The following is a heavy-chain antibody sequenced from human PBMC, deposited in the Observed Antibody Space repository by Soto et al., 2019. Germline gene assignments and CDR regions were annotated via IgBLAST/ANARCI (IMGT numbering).Heavy chain of an antibody. Sequence: ASVKVSCKASGGTFSSYTISWVRQAPGQGLEWMGRIIPILGIANYAQKFQGRVTITADKSTSTTYMELSSLRSEDTAVYYCAKDRIKRGSGSYGRPYYYYYGMDVWGQGTTVTVSS. CDR1: GGTFSSYT. CDR3: AKDRIKRGSGSYGRPYYYYYGMDV. CDR2: IIPILGIA. D-gene: IGHD3-10*01. V-gene: IGHV1-69*04. J-gene: IGHJ6*02.